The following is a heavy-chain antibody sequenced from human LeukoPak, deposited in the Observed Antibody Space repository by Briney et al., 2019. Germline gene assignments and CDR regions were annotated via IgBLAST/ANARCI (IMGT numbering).Heavy chain of an antibody. D-gene: IGHD2-2*01. CDR2: IYTSGST. V-gene: IGHV4-61*02. CDR1: GGSISSGSYY. J-gene: IGHJ3*02. CDR3: AMAVVPAAWDAFDI. Sequence: TSETLSLTCTVSGGSISSGSYYWSWIRQPAGKGLEWIGRIYTSGSTNYNPSLKSRVTISVGTSKNQFSLKLSSVTAADTAVYYCAMAVVPAAWDAFDIWGQGTMVTVSS.